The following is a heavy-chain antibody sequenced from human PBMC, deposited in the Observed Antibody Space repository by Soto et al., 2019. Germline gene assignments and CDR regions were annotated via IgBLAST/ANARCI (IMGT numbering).Heavy chain of an antibody. D-gene: IGHD6-13*01. CDR1: GFTFNDCY. J-gene: IGHJ4*02. Sequence: PGGSLRLSCAASGFTFNDCYMSWVRQAPGKGLEWISFLSSSSTYIDYADSVKGGFTISRDNAKNSLYLQMNSLRAEDTAVYYCARGGSTSWSPFFDYWGQGALVTVSS. CDR3: ARGGSTSWSPFFDY. V-gene: IGHV3-11*06. CDR2: LSSSSTYI.